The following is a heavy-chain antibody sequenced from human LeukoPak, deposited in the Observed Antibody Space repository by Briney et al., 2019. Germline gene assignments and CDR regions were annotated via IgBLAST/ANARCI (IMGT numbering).Heavy chain of an antibody. J-gene: IGHJ4*02. Sequence: GSLRLSCAASGFSLSTYWMSWVRQAPGEGLAWVAKIKQDGSQKYYVDSVKGRFTISRDNAKNSLYLQMNNLRAEDTAVYYCARTGTTFDYWGQGTLVTVSS. CDR1: GFSLSTYW. CDR3: ARTGTTFDY. D-gene: IGHD1-1*01. V-gene: IGHV3-7*03. CDR2: IKQDGSQK.